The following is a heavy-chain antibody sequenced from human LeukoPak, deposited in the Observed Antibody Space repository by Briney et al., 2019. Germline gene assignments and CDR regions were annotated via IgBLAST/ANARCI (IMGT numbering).Heavy chain of an antibody. D-gene: IGHD3-10*01. CDR3: ARVKDSGPDDY. Sequence: EWVSVIYSGGSTYYADSVKGRFTISRDNSKNTLYLQMNSLRAEDTAVYYCARVKDSGPDDYWGQGTLVTVSS. J-gene: IGHJ4*02. CDR2: IYSGGST. V-gene: IGHV3-66*01.